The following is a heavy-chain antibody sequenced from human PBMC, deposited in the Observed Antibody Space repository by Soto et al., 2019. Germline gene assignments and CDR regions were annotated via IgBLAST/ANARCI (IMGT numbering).Heavy chain of an antibody. J-gene: IGHJ5*01. CDR3: ATDGIWDQQLFGPTSTENCFDS. CDR1: GYTFTSYG. D-gene: IGHD6-13*01. Sequence: ASVKVSCKASGYTFTSYGISWVRQAPGQGLEWMGWISAYNGNTNYAQKLEGRVTMTTDTSTSTAYMELRSLRSDDTAVYYCATDGIWDQQLFGPTSTENCFDSWGQGTLVTVSS. V-gene: IGHV1-18*01. CDR2: ISAYNGNT.